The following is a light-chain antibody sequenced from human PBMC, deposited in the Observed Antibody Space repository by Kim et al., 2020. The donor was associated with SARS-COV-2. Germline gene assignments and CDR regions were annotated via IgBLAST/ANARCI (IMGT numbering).Light chain of an antibody. Sequence: VSPGQTASIMCSGDKLGDKFASWYQQKPGQSPVLVIYQNTKRPSGIPERFSGSNSGNTATLTISGTQAMDEADYYCQVWDSSTVVFGGGTQLTVL. J-gene: IGLJ2*01. CDR2: QNT. V-gene: IGLV3-1*01. CDR3: QVWDSSTVV. CDR1: KLGDKF.